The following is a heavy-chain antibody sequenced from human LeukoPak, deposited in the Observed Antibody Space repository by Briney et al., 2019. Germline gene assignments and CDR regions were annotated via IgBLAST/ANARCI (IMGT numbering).Heavy chain of an antibody. CDR3: AKVEGASKASVY. CDR1: GFTFSNYW. Sequence: GGSLRLSCAASGFTFSNYWMHWVRQAPGKGLVWVSRISSDGSGTNYADSVKGRFTISRDNSKNTLYLQMYSLRAEDTAVYYCAKVEGASKASVYWGQGALVTVSS. CDR2: ISSDGSGT. V-gene: IGHV3-74*01. D-gene: IGHD1-1*01. J-gene: IGHJ4*02.